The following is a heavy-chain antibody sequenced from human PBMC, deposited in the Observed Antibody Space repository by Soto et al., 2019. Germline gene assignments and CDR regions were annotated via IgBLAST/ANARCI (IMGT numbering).Heavy chain of an antibody. V-gene: IGHV4-30-4*01. J-gene: IGHJ4*02. CDR2: IYYSGST. D-gene: IGHD1-7*01. Sequence: SETLSLTCTVSGGSISSGDYYWSWIRQPPGKGLEWIGYIYYSGSTYYNPSLKSRVTISVDTSKNQFSLKLSSVTAADTAVYYCARDDWNYGGGYFDYWGQGTLVTVSS. CDR1: GGSISSGDYY. CDR3: ARDDWNYGGGYFDY.